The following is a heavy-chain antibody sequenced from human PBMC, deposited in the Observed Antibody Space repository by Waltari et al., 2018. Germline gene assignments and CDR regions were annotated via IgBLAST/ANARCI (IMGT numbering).Heavy chain of an antibody. CDR3: ASTVAAAVS. V-gene: IGHV3-30*14. D-gene: IGHD6-13*01. J-gene: IGHJ4*02. Sequence: QVRLVESGGGVVQPGRSLRLSCAASGFPFAAYAMYWVRQGPGKGLDLVAVISNDGSNEYYTDSVKGRFTISRDNAKDTLYLHMNNLRPDDTADYYCASTVAAAVSWGQGTRVTVS. CDR1: GFPFAAYA. CDR2: ISNDGSNE.